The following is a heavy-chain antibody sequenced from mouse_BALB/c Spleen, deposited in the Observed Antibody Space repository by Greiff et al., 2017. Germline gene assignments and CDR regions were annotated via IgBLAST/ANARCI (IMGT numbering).Heavy chain of an antibody. V-gene: IGHV5-4*02. Sequence: EVQRVESGGGLVKPGGSLKLSCAASGFTFSDYYMYWVRQTPEKRLEWVATISDGGSYTYYPDSVKGRFTISRDNAKNNLYLQMSSLKSEDTAMYYCAGGYYGSRDWYFDVWGAGTTVTVSS. CDR3: AGGYYGSRDWYFDV. D-gene: IGHD1-1*01. J-gene: IGHJ1*01. CDR2: ISDGGSYT. CDR1: GFTFSDYY.